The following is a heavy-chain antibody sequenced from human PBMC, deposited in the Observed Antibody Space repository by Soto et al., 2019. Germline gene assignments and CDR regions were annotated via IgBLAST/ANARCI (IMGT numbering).Heavy chain of an antibody. CDR1: GFTVSSNY. V-gene: IGHV3-66*01. CDR2: IYSGGST. D-gene: IGHD1-7*01. CDR3: ARGITGTTAPFDY. J-gene: IGHJ4*02. Sequence: PGGSLRLSCAASGFTVSSNYMSWVRQAPGKGLEWVSVIYSGGSTYYADSVKGRFTISRDNSKNTLYLQMNSLRDEDTAVYYCARGITGTTAPFDYWGQGTLVTVSS.